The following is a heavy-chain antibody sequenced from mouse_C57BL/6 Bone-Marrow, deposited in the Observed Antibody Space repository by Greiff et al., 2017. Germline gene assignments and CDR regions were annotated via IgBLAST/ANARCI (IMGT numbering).Heavy chain of an antibody. CDR3: ARRYDYAHFAY. D-gene: IGHD2-4*01. J-gene: IGHJ3*01. CDR1: GFTFSDYY. V-gene: IGHV5-12*01. CDR2: ISNGGGST. Sequence: EVQRVESGGGLVQPGGSLKLSCAASGFTFSDYYMYWVRQTPEKRLEWVAYISNGGGSTYYPDTVKGRFTISRDNAKNTLYLQMSRLKSEDTAMYYCARRYDYAHFAYWGQGTLVTVSA.